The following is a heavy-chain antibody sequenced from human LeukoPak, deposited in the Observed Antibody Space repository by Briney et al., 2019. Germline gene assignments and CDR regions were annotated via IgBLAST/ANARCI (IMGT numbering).Heavy chain of an antibody. J-gene: IGHJ4*02. D-gene: IGHD1-26*01. Sequence: SETLSLTCTVSGGSISRSQYYWGWIRQPPGKGLEWIGTIYYSGNTFYNPSLKSRLTISVDTSKNQFSLKLSSVTAADTAVYYCARVRSPNYFDYWGQGTLVTVSS. CDR3: ARVRSPNYFDY. V-gene: IGHV4-39*07. CDR1: GGSISRSQYY. CDR2: IYYSGNT.